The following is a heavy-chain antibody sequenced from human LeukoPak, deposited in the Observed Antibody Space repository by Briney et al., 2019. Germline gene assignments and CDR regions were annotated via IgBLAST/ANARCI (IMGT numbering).Heavy chain of an antibody. D-gene: IGHD5-24*01. J-gene: IGHJ4*02. V-gene: IGHV5-51*01. CDR1: GYSFTNYW. Sequence: GESLKISCKGSGYSFTNYWIGWVRQMPGKGLEWMGIIYPGDSDTRYSPSFQGQVTISADKSISTAYLQWSSLKASDTAMYYCARHKQRDGYNFYYFDYWGQGTLVTVSS. CDR2: IYPGDSDT. CDR3: ARHKQRDGYNFYYFDY.